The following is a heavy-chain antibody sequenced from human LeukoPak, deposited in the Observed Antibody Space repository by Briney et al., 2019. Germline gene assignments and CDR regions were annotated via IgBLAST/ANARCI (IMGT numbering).Heavy chain of an antibody. Sequence: PSETLSLTCTVSGGSISSYYWSWIRQPPGKGLEWIGYIYYSGSTNYNPSLKSRVTISVDTSKNQFSLKLSSVTAADTAVYYCATSIVVVPAAINPVDAFDIWGQGTMVTVSS. D-gene: IGHD2-2*02. CDR1: GGSISSYY. J-gene: IGHJ3*02. V-gene: IGHV4-59*01. CDR3: ATSIVVVPAAINPVDAFDI. CDR2: IYYSGST.